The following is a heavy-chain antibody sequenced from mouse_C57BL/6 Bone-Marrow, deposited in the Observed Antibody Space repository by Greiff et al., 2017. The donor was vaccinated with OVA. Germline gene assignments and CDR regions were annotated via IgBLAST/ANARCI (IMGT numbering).Heavy chain of an antibody. CDR2: ISNGGGST. CDR1: GFTFSDYY. J-gene: IGHJ1*03. V-gene: IGHV5-12*01. CDR3: ARHDYYGSSYDWYFDV. Sequence: EVKLMESGGGLVQPGGSLKLSCAASGFTFSDYYMYWVRQTPEKRLEWVAYISNGGGSTYYPDTVQGRFTISRDNAKNTLYLQMRRLKSEDTAMYYCARHDYYGSSYDWYFDVWGTGTTVTVSS. D-gene: IGHD1-1*01.